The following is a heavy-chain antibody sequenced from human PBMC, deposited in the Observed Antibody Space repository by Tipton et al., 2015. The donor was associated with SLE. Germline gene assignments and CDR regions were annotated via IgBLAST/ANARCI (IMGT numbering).Heavy chain of an antibody. CDR1: GSTFSSYT. Sequence: QLVQSGAEVRKPGSSVKVSCKASGSTFSSYTISWVRQAPGQGLEWMGRIIPILGIANYAQKFQGRVTITADKSTSTAYMELSSLRSEDTAVYYCARDESGYSYGYDYWGQGTLVTVSS. CDR2: IIPILGIA. J-gene: IGHJ4*02. CDR3: ARDESGYSYGYDY. D-gene: IGHD5-18*01. V-gene: IGHV1-69*09.